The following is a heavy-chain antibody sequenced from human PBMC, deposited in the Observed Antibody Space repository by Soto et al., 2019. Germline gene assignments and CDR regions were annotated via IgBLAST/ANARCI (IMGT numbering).Heavy chain of an antibody. CDR3: AREVARGFVDY. Sequence: ASVKVSGKASGYTFTSYAMHWVRQAPGQRLEWMGWINAGNGNTKYSQKFQGRVTITRDTSASTAYMELSSLRSEDTAVYYCAREVARGFVDYWGQGTLVTVSS. V-gene: IGHV1-3*01. J-gene: IGHJ4*02. CDR2: INAGNGNT. D-gene: IGHD2-15*01. CDR1: GYTFTSYA.